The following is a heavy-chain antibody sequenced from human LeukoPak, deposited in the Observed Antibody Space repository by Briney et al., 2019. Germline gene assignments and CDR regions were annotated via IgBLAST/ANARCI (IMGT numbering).Heavy chain of an antibody. CDR2: IYPDDSNT. CDR1: GYSFANYW. D-gene: IGHD6-13*01. V-gene: IGHV5-51*01. Sequence: GESLKTSCKPSGYSFANYWGGWVLQLPGKGLEWMGIIYPDDSNTRYSPSFQAQVTISADKSITTAYLQWSSLKASDTAMYYCARVLDLAAAGYNWFDPWGQGTLVTVSS. CDR3: ARVLDLAAAGYNWFDP. J-gene: IGHJ5*02.